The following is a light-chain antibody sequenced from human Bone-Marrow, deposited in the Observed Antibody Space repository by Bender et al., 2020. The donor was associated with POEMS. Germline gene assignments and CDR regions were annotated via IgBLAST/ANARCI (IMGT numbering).Light chain of an antibody. CDR1: ELGRRF. Sequence: SYELTQPPSVSVSPGQTASITCSGDELGRRFACWYQQKSGQSPVLVIYQDTKRPSGVPERFSGSNSGNTATLTITGTQAMDEADYYCQAWDSNTVWVFGGGTKLTVL. CDR2: QDT. J-gene: IGLJ3*02. CDR3: QAWDSNTVWV. V-gene: IGLV3-1*01.